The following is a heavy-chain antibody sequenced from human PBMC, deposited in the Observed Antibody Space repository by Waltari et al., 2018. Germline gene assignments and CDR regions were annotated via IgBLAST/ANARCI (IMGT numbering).Heavy chain of an antibody. CDR1: GYTFTSYD. CDR2: MNPNSGNT. D-gene: IGHD6-13*01. Sequence: QVQLVQSGAEVKKPGASVKVSCKASGYTFTSYDINWLRQATGQGLEWMGWMNPNSGNTGYAQKFQGRVTMTRNTSISTAYMELSSLRSEDTAVYYCARVVAAAEGDQHWGQGTLVTVSS. V-gene: IGHV1-8*01. J-gene: IGHJ1*01. CDR3: ARVVAAAEGDQH.